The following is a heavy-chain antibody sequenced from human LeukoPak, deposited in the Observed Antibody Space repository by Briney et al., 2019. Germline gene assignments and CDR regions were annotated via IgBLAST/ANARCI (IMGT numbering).Heavy chain of an antibody. CDR2: IYYSGGT. Sequence: PSETLSLTCTVSGGSISSYYWSWIRQPPGKGLEWIGYIYYSGGTNYNPSLKSRVTISVDTSKNQFSLKLSSVTAADTAVYYCARARGRMGRGVIATYYFDYWGQGTLVTVSS. V-gene: IGHV4-59*01. CDR1: GGSISSYY. D-gene: IGHD3-10*01. CDR3: ARARGRMGRGVIATYYFDY. J-gene: IGHJ4*02.